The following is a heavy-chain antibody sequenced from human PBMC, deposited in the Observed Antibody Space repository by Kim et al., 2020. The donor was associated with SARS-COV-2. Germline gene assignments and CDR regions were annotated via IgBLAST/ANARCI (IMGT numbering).Heavy chain of an antibody. V-gene: IGHV3-23*01. CDR3: VSQVAGGNFDV. CDR2: VSGSGDRE. J-gene: IGHJ3*01. CDR1: GFTFTSHD. D-gene: IGHD2-15*01. Sequence: GGSLRLSCGASGFTFTSHDLQWVRQAPGKGPEWISGVSGSGDREFYAESVKGRFTISRDKSKNTVYLQLNILRAEDTAIYYWVSQVAGGNFDVWGQGT.